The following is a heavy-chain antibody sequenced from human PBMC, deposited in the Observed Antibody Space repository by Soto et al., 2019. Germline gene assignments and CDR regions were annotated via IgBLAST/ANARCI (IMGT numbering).Heavy chain of an antibody. V-gene: IGHV4-34*01. CDR1: GGSFSGYY. J-gene: IGHJ4*02. CDR3: ARALDFWSAYFDY. D-gene: IGHD3-3*01. Sequence: SETLSLTCAVYGGSFSGYYWSWIRQPPGKGLEWIGEINHSGSTNYNPSLKSRVTISVDTSKNQFSLRTEDTAVYYCARALDFWSAYFDYWGQGSLVTVSS. CDR2: INHSGST.